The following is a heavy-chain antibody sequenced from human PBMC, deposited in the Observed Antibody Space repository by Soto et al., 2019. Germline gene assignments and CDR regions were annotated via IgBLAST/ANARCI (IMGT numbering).Heavy chain of an antibody. CDR2: IYYSGST. J-gene: IGHJ6*02. CDR1: GGSVSSGSYY. D-gene: IGHD5-18*01. V-gene: IGHV4-61*01. Sequence: PSETLSLTCTVSGGSVSSGSYYWSWIRQPPGKGLEWIGYIYYSGSTNYNPSLKSRVTISVDTSKNQFSLKVTSVTAADTAVYYCARDIRAMVSGYYYGMDVWGQGTTVTVSS. CDR3: ARDIRAMVSGYYYGMDV.